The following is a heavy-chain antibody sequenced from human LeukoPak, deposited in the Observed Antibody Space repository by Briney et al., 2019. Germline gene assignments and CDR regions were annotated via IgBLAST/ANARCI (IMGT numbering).Heavy chain of an antibody. D-gene: IGHD6-19*01. CDR2: ISGSGGDT. J-gene: IGHJ6*02. Sequence: GGSLRVSCAASGFTFTSYAMSWVRQAPGKGLEWVSTISGSGGDTYYANSVKGRFTISRDNSKNTLHLQTNSLRAEDTALYYCAKDVPAVAGSSSDWSGGMDVWGQGTTVTVSS. CDR3: AKDVPAVAGSSSDWSGGMDV. CDR1: GFTFTSYA. V-gene: IGHV3-23*01.